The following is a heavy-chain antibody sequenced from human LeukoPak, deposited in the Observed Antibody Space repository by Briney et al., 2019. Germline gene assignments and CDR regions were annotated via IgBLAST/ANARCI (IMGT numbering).Heavy chain of an antibody. D-gene: IGHD6-19*01. CDR3: ARDRAVAGLFDP. Sequence: GGSLRLSCEASGFTFSIYWMSCVRQAPGKGLEWVANIKEDGSEKDYVDSVKGRFINSRDNVKNSLYLQMNSLRPEDTAMYYCARDRAVAGLFDPWGQGTLVTVSS. CDR1: GFTFSIYW. V-gene: IGHV3-7*01. CDR2: IKEDGSEK. J-gene: IGHJ5*02.